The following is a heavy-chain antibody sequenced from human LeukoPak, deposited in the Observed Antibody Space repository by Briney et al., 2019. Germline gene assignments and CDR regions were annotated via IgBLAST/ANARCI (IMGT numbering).Heavy chain of an antibody. Sequence: PGGSLRLSCTASGFTFGDYAMSWVRQAPGKGLEWVGFIRSKAYGGTIEYAASVKGRFTISRDDSKSIAYLQMNSLKTEDTAVYYCTRDFWSAQDYWGQGTLVTVSS. V-gene: IGHV3-49*04. CDR2: IRSKAYGGTI. CDR3: TRDFWSAQDY. J-gene: IGHJ4*02. CDR1: GFTFGDYA. D-gene: IGHD3-3*01.